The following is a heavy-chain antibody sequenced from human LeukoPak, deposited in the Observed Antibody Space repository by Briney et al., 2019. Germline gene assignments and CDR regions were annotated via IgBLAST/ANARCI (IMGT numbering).Heavy chain of an antibody. CDR3: ARHPDAYYYMDV. J-gene: IGHJ6*03. V-gene: IGHV5-51*01. CDR1: GYSFTTYW. CDR2: IYPGDSDT. D-gene: IGHD1-14*01. Sequence: RGESLKISCKGSGYSFTTYWIGWVRQMPGKGLECMGIIYPGDSDTRYSPSFQGQVTISADKSISTAYLQWSSLKASDTAMYYCARHPDAYYYMDVWGKGTTVTISS.